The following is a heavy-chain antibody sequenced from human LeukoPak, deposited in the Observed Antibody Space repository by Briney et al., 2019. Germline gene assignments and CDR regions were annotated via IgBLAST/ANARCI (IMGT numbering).Heavy chain of an antibody. CDR3: AREENSYNVH. CDR2: ISSSSSYI. D-gene: IGHD1-1*01. J-gene: IGHJ4*02. V-gene: IGHV3-21*01. CDR1: GFTFSSYS. Sequence: GGSLRLSCAASGFTFSSYSMNWVRQAPGKGLEWVSSISSSSSYIYYADTVKGRFTISRDNAKNSLYLQMNSLRAEDTAVYYCAREENSYNVHWGQGTLVTVSS.